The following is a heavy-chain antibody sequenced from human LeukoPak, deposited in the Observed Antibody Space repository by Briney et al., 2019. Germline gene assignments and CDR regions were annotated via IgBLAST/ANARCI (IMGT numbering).Heavy chain of an antibody. CDR2: INWNGGST. CDR1: GFTFDDYG. Sequence: GGSLRLSCAASGFTFDDYGMSWVRQAPGKGLEWVSGINWNGGSTGYADSVKGRFTISRDNAKNSLYLQMNSLRAEDTALYYCARGLLRSGSYLGCFDYWSQGTLVTVSS. CDR3: ARGLLRSGSYLGCFDY. V-gene: IGHV3-20*04. J-gene: IGHJ4*02. D-gene: IGHD1-26*01.